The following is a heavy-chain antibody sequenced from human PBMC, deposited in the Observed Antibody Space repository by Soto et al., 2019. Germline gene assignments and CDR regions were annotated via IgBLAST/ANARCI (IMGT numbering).Heavy chain of an antibody. CDR1: GYKVSTWHNFTSYW. D-gene: IGHD6-19*01. V-gene: IGHV5-51*01. CDR2: IYPGDSDT. Sequence: GESLKISCMGSGYKVSTWHNFTSYWIAWVRQMPGKGLEWMGIIYPGDSDTRYSPAFQGQVTISADKSISTAYLQWSSLKASDTAMYYCARSRRGAYSSGWYSPSGYYNYGIDVWGQGTKVTVSS. J-gene: IGHJ6*02. CDR3: ARSRRGAYSSGWYSPSGYYNYGIDV.